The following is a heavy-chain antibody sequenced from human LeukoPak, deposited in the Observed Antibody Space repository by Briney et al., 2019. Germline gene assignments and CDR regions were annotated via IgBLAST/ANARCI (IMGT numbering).Heavy chain of an antibody. CDR2: IKQHGSEK. D-gene: IGHD2-2*01. Sequence: GGSLRLSCAVSGYTFGSYWMSWVRQAPGKGLEWVANIKQHGSEKYYVDSVKGRFTISRDNAKNSLYLQMNSLRAEDTAVYYCARTVAVPAAIVGAFDYYYGMDVWGQGTTVTVSS. CDR1: GYTFGSYW. CDR3: ARTVAVPAAIVGAFDYYYGMDV. J-gene: IGHJ6*02. V-gene: IGHV3-7*01.